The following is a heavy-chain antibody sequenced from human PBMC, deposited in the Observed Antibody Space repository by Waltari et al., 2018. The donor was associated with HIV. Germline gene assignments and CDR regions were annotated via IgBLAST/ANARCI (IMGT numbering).Heavy chain of an antibody. Sequence: EVQLVASGGHLLQPGMHLRLFRGAYGFTFYAYAMPWVRQAPGKGLEWVSGMNWKSDNIGYADSVKGRFTIARDHAKISLYLQMNSLRPEDTALYYCAKAYDSSGFQYYFDYWGQGTLVTVSS. CDR3: AKAYDSSGFQYYFDY. V-gene: IGHV3-9*01. CDR1: GFTFYAYA. J-gene: IGHJ4*02. CDR2: MNWKSDNI. D-gene: IGHD3-22*01.